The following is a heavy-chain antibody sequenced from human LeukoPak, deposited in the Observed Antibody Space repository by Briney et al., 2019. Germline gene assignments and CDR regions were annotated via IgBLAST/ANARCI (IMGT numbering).Heavy chain of an antibody. CDR1: GGSISSGDYY. CDR2: IYYSGST. V-gene: IGHV4-30-4*01. Sequence: TPSETLSLTCTVSGGSISSGDYYWSWIRQPPGKGLEWIGYIYYSGSTYYNPSLKSRVAVSMDTSKNQFSLKLSSVTAADTAVYYCARGHDRSGYYYDYWGQGTLVTASS. CDR3: ARGHDRSGYYYDY. D-gene: IGHD3-22*01. J-gene: IGHJ4*02.